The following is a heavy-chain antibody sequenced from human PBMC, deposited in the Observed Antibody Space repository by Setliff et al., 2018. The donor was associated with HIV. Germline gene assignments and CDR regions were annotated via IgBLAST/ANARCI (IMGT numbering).Heavy chain of an antibody. Sequence: GESLKISCKGFGYRFTSYWIGWARHMPGKGLEWMGIIYPSDSDTRYSPSFQGQVTISADKAISIAYLQWNSLKASDTAMYYCARCSGSYPCDGMDVWGQGTTVTVSS. CDR1: GYRFTSYW. CDR2: IYPSDSDT. V-gene: IGHV5-51*01. D-gene: IGHD1-26*01. CDR3: ARCSGSYPCDGMDV. J-gene: IGHJ6*02.